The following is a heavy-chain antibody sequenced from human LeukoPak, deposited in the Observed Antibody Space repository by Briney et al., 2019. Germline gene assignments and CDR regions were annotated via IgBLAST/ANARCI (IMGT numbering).Heavy chain of an antibody. D-gene: IGHD6-19*01. CDR2: IYYSGST. J-gene: IGHJ4*02. CDR3: ARWGHSGWQEYYFDY. Sequence: PSETLSLTCTVSGGSISSYYWSWIRQPPGKGLEWIGYIYYSGSTNYSPSLKSRVTISVDTSKNQFSLKLSSVTAADTAVHYYARWGHSGWQEYYFDYWGQGTLVTVSS. V-gene: IGHV4-59*08. CDR1: GGSISSYY.